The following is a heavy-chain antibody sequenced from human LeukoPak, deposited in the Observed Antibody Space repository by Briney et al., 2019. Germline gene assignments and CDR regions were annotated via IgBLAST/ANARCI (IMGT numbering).Heavy chain of an antibody. D-gene: IGHD1-14*01. CDR1: GFTFSSYW. CDR2: INQDGGEK. Sequence: GGSLRLSCAASGFTFSSYWMTWVRQAPGKGLEWVANINQDGGEKYYVDSVKGRFTISRDYAKNSLYLQMSSLRAEDAAVYYCATDYHGYFDYWGQGTPVTVSS. J-gene: IGHJ4*02. V-gene: IGHV3-7*01. CDR3: ATDYHGYFDY.